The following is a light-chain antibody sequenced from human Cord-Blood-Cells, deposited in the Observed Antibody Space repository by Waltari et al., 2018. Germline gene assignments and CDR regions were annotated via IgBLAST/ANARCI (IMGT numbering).Light chain of an antibody. CDR1: QSISSY. CDR2: AAS. Sequence: DIQMTQSPSTLSASVGDRVTITCRASQSISSYLTWYQQKPGKAPKLLIYAASSLESGVPSRFSGSGSGTEFTLTISSLQPDDFATYYCQQYNSNPDSFGQGTKLEIK. J-gene: IGKJ2*03. V-gene: IGKV1-5*01. CDR3: QQYNSNPDS.